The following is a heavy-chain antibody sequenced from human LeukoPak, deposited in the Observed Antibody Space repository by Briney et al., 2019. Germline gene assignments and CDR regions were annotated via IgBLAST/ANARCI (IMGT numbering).Heavy chain of an antibody. CDR1: GYTFTGYY. CDR2: INPNSGGT. Sequence: ASVKVSCKASGYTFTGYYMHWVRQAPGQGLEWMGWINPNSGGTNYAQKFQGRVTMTRDTSISTAYMELSRLGSDDTAVYYCARDLLGIAVAGPDLYYFDYWGQGTLVTVSS. V-gene: IGHV1-2*02. CDR3: ARDLLGIAVAGPDLYYFDY. J-gene: IGHJ4*02. D-gene: IGHD6-19*01.